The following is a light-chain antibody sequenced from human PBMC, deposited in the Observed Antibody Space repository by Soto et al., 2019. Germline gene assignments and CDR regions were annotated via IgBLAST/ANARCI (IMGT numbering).Light chain of an antibody. V-gene: IGLV2-14*01. CDR2: EVS. Sequence: QSALTQPASVSGSPGQSITISCTGTSRDVGGYNYVSWYQQHPGKAPKPMIYEVSNRPSGVSNRFSGSKSGNTASLTISGLHAEDEADYYCSSYAGSSNVFGTGTKVTVL. J-gene: IGLJ1*01. CDR1: SRDVGGYNY. CDR3: SSYAGSSNV.